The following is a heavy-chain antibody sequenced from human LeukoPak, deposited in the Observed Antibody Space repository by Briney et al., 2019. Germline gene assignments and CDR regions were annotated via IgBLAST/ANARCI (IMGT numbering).Heavy chain of an antibody. V-gene: IGHV3-30*04. CDR2: ISYDGSNK. CDR1: GFTFSSYA. J-gene: IGHJ4*02. CDR3: AKGGIALVRGSFDY. Sequence: GGSLRLSCAASGFTFSSYAMHWVRQAPGKGLEWVAVISYDGSNKYYADSVKGRFTISRDNSKNTLFLQMNSLRAEDTAIYYCAKGGIALVRGSFDYWGQGTLVTVSS. D-gene: IGHD3-10*01.